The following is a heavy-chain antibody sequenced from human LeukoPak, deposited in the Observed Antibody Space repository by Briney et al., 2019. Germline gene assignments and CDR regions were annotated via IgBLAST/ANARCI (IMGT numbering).Heavy chain of an antibody. V-gene: IGHV1-18*01. CDR1: GYTFTSYG. D-gene: IGHD6-19*01. CDR3: ARVSETYSSGWYGNFDY. CDR2: ISAYNGNT. J-gene: IGHJ4*02. Sequence: ASVKVSCKASGYTFTSYGISWVRQAPGQGLEWMGWISAYNGNTNYAQKLQGRVTMTTDISTSTAYMELRSLRSDDTAVYYCARVSETYSSGWYGNFDYWGQGTLVTVSS.